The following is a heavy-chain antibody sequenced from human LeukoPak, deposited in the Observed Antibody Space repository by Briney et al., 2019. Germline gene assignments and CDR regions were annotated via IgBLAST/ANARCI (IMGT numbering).Heavy chain of an antibody. CDR1: GYSISSGYY. Sequence: SETLSLTCTVSGYSISSGYYWGWIRQPPGKGLEWLGNIYYSGSTNYNPSLKSQVTISVDTYKNQFSLKLSSVTAADTAVYYCARGRNSRGGYTLRYYYYMDVWGKGTTVTVSS. J-gene: IGHJ6*03. D-gene: IGHD3-10*01. V-gene: IGHV4-38-2*02. CDR3: ARGRNSRGGYTLRYYYYMDV. CDR2: IYYSGST.